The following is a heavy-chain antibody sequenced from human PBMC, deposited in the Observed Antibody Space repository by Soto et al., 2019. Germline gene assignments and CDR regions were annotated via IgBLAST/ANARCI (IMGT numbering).Heavy chain of an antibody. Sequence: SVKVSCKASGGTFSSYTISWVRQAPGQGLEWMGRIIPILGIANYAQKFQGRVTITADKSTSTAYMELSSLRSEDTAVYYCARGYSGYDFYFDYWGQGTLVTVSS. CDR3: ARGYSGYDFYFDY. CDR1: GGTFSSYT. J-gene: IGHJ4*02. CDR2: IIPILGIA. V-gene: IGHV1-69*02. D-gene: IGHD5-12*01.